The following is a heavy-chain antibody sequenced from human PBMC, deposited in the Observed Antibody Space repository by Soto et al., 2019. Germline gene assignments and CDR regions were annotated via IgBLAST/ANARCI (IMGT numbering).Heavy chain of an antibody. CDR1: GFTFSSYS. CDR3: ARNGPRIMITFGGAPDY. D-gene: IGHD3-16*01. J-gene: IGHJ4*02. CDR2: ISSSSSYI. Sequence: EVQLVESGGGLVKPGGSLRLSCAASGFTFSSYSMNWVRQAPGKGLEWVSSISSSSSYIYYADSVKGRFTISRDNAKNSLYLQMNSLRAEDTAVYYCARNGPRIMITFGGAPDYWGQGTLVTVSS. V-gene: IGHV3-21*01.